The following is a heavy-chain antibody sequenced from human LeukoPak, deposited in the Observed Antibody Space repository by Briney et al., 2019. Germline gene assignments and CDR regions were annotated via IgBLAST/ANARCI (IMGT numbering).Heavy chain of an antibody. D-gene: IGHD3-22*01. V-gene: IGHV3-48*04. J-gene: IGHJ6*02. CDR2: ISSSSSYT. CDR3: AKGRGFYDSSGYYYAYYYGMDV. CDR1: AFTFSTYS. Sequence: QPGGSLRLSCAASAFTFSTYSMNWVRQAPGKGLEWVSYISSSSSYTNYADSVKGRFTISRDNAKNSLYLQMNSLRAEDTAVYYCAKGRGFYDSSGYYYAYYYGMDVWGQGTTVTVSS.